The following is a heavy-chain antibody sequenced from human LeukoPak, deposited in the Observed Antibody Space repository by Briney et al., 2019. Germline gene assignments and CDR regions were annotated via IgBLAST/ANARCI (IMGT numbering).Heavy chain of an antibody. D-gene: IGHD5-24*01. J-gene: IGHJ3*02. CDR2: INPSGGST. CDR3: ARAQMATSSGAAFDI. CDR1: GYTFTSYY. V-gene: IGHV1-46*01. Sequence: VASVKVSCKASGYTFTSYYMHWVRQAPGQGLERMGIINPSGGSTSYAQKFQGRVTMTRDTSTSTVYMELSSLRSEDTAVYYCARAQMATSSGAAFDIWGQGTMVTVSS.